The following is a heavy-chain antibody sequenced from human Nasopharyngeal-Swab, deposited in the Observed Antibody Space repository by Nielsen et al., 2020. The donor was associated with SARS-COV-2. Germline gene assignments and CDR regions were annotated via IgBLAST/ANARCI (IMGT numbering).Heavy chain of an antibody. CDR1: GFTFSSYS. CDR3: ARDRRRIVGATDAFDI. CDR2: ISSSSSYI. D-gene: IGHD1-26*01. Sequence: GGSLRLSCAASGFTFSSYSMNWVRQAPGKGLEWVSSISSSSSYIYYADSVKGRFTISRDNSKNTLYLQMNSLRAEDTAVYYCARDRRRIVGATDAFDIWGQGTMVTVSS. V-gene: IGHV3-21*04. J-gene: IGHJ3*02.